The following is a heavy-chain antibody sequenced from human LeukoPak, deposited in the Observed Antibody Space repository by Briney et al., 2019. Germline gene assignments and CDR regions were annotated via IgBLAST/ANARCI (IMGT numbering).Heavy chain of an antibody. CDR1: GFTVSSNY. D-gene: IGHD4-17*01. Sequence: GGSLRLSCAASGFTVSSNYMSWVRQAPGKGLEWVSVIYSGGSTYYADSVKGRFTISRDDSKNTLYLQMNSLRAEDTAVYYCAREGIYGDYNHFDYWGQGTLVTVSS. CDR3: AREGIYGDYNHFDY. V-gene: IGHV3-53*01. CDR2: IYSGGST. J-gene: IGHJ4*02.